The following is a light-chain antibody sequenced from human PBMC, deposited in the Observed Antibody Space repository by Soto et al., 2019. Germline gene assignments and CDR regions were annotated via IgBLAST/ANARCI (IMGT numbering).Light chain of an antibody. CDR1: SSNIGTNY. Sequence: QSVLTQPPSASGTPGQRVTISCSGSSSNIGTNYVYWYQQLPGTAPKLLIYRNNQRPSGVPDRFSGSKSGTSASLAIIGLRSEDEADYFCAAWDDSLRGSVFGGGTKLTVL. CDR3: AAWDDSLRGSV. CDR2: RNN. V-gene: IGLV1-47*01. J-gene: IGLJ2*01.